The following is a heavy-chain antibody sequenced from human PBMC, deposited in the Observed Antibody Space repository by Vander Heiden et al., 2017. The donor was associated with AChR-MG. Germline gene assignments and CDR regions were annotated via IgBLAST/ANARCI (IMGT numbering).Heavy chain of an antibody. CDR2: ISWNSGSI. CDR3: AKGRGIAVAGTHFDY. J-gene: IGHJ4*02. CDR1: GFTFDAYA. D-gene: IGHD6-19*01. Sequence: EVQLVESGGGLVQPGRSLRLSCAASGFTFDAYAMHWVRQAPGKGLEWVSGISWNSGSIGYADSVKGRFTISRDNAKNSLYLQMNSLRAEDTALYYCAKGRGIAVAGTHFDYWGQGTLVTVSS. V-gene: IGHV3-9*01.